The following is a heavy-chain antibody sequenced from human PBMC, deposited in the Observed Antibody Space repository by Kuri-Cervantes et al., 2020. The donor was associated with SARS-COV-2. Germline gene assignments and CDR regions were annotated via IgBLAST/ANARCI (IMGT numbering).Heavy chain of an antibody. CDR1: GGSISTYY. V-gene: IGHV4-59*01. J-gene: IGHJ4*02. D-gene: IGHD3-22*01. Sequence: SETLSLTCTVSGGSISTYYWSWIRQPPGKGLKWIGYVYSSGSTNYSPSLKSRVTMSVDTSKNQFSLKLTSVTAADTAVYYCTRAGYDNSGYYYSFDFWGQGTLVTVSS. CDR3: TRAGYDNSGYYYSFDF. CDR2: VYSSGST.